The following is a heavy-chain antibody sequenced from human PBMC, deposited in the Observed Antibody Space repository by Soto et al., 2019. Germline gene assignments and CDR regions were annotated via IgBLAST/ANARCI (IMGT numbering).Heavy chain of an antibody. CDR2: IKGDGSVT. CDR1: GFTFSNFW. Sequence: GGSLRLSCAASGFTFSNFWMSWARQAPGKGLEWVANIKGDGSVTQYVASVEGRFTISRDNAKYSLYLQMNSLRVEDTALYYCVIPTRSVRGMGGWGHGTTVTVYS. V-gene: IGHV3-7*03. D-gene: IGHD6-6*01. J-gene: IGHJ6*02. CDR3: VIPTRSVRGMGG.